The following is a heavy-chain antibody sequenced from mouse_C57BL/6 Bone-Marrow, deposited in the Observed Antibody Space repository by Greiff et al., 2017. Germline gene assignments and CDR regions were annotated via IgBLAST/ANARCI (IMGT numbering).Heavy chain of an antibody. CDR2: IYPRDGST. D-gene: IGHD2-3*01. Sequence: QVQLKESDAELVKPGASVKISCKVSGYTFTDHTIHWMKQRPEQGLEWIGYIYPRDGSTKYNEKFKGKATLTADKSSSTACMQLNSLTSEDSAVYFCARRSLCDGYYGFFDYWGQGTTLTVSS. J-gene: IGHJ2*01. CDR3: ARRSLCDGYYGFFDY. CDR1: GYTFTDHT. V-gene: IGHV1-78*01.